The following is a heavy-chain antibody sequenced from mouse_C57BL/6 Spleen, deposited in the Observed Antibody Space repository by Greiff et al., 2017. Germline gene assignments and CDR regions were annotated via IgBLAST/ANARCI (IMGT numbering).Heavy chain of an antibody. Sequence: QVQLQQSGPELVKPGASVKISCKASGYAFSSSWLNWVKQRPGKGLEWIGRIYPGDGDTNYNGKFKGKATLTADKSSSTAYMQLSSLTSEDSAVYFCAREENYYGSFAYWGQGTLVTVSA. CDR1: GYAFSSSW. J-gene: IGHJ3*01. V-gene: IGHV1-82*01. CDR3: AREENYYGSFAY. D-gene: IGHD2-2*01. CDR2: IYPGDGDT.